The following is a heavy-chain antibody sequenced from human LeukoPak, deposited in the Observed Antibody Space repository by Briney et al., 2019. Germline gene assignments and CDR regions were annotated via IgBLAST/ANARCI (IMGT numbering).Heavy chain of an antibody. J-gene: IGHJ4*02. CDR3: VREDDTTMAFDS. Sequence: SETLSLTCTVSGGSITSGGYFWTWIRQHPGKGLEWIGYIYYSGSTYYNPSLKSRVTISLDTSENQFSLKLSSVTAADTAVYYCVREDDTTMAFDSWGQGTLVTVSS. D-gene: IGHD5-18*01. CDR2: IYYSGST. CDR1: GGSITSGGYF. V-gene: IGHV4-31*03.